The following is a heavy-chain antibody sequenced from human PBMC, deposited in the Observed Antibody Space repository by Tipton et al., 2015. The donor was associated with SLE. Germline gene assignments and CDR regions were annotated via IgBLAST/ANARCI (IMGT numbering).Heavy chain of an antibody. J-gene: IGHJ4*02. CDR3: AKDPSTSWPNYYFDP. V-gene: IGHV3-9*01. Sequence: SLRLSCAASGFNFDDYAMHWVRQVPGKGLEWVSVISWNSDYRGYADSVKGRFTISRDNAKNSLYLQISSLRADDTALYFCAKDPSTSWPNYYFDPWGQGLLVTLSS. CDR2: ISWNSDYR. D-gene: IGHD6-13*01. CDR1: GFNFDDYA.